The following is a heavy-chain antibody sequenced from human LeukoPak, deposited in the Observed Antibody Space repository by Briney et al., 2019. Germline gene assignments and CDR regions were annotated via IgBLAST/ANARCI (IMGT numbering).Heavy chain of an antibody. V-gene: IGHV1-18*01. CDR1: GYTFTSFG. CDR3: ARNAVNGYYLYFDY. D-gene: IGHD3-9*01. Sequence: GASVKVSCKASGYTFTSFGISWVRQAPGQGLEWMGWISAYNGNTNYAQKLQGRVTMTTDTSTSTAYMELRSLRSDDTAVYNCARNAVNGYYLYFDYWGQGTLVTVSS. J-gene: IGHJ4*02. CDR2: ISAYNGNT.